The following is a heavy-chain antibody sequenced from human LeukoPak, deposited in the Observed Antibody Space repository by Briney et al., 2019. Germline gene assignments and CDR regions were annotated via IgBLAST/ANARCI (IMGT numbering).Heavy chain of an antibody. CDR3: AREHIVVVTAIRHDAFDI. D-gene: IGHD2-21*02. J-gene: IGHJ3*02. CDR2: IKQDGSEK. Sequence: PGGSLRLSCAASGFTFSSYWMSWVRQAPGKGLEWVANIKQDGSEKSYVDSVKGRFTISRDNAKNSLYLQMNSLRAEDTAVYYCAREHIVVVTAIRHDAFDIWGQGTMVTVSS. CDR1: GFTFSSYW. V-gene: IGHV3-7*01.